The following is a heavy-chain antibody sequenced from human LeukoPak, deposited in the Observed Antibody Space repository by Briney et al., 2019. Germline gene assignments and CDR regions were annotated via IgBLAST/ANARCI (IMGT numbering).Heavy chain of an antibody. CDR3: AKAQGIAVAGTVRNYYGMDV. D-gene: IGHD6-19*01. Sequence: GGSLRLSCAASGFTFSSYAMSWVRQAPGKGLEWVSTISGSGGSTYYADSVKGRFTFSRDNSKNTLYLQMNSLRAEDTAVYYCAKAQGIAVAGTVRNYYGMDVWGQGTTVTVSS. J-gene: IGHJ6*02. CDR1: GFTFSSYA. V-gene: IGHV3-23*01. CDR2: ISGSGGST.